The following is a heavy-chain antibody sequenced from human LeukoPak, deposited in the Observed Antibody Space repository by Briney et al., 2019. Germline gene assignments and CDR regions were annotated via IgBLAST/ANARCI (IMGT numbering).Heavy chain of an antibody. CDR2: ISGSGDST. J-gene: IGHJ6*03. V-gene: IGHV3-23*01. D-gene: IGHD2-21*02. CDR3: AKDGDGDYYYYMDV. CDR1: GFTFSSYA. Sequence: PGGSLRLSCAASGFTFSSYAMSWVRQAPGKGLESVSAISGSGDSTYYADSVKGRFTISRDNSKNTLYLQMNSLRAEDTALYYCAKDGDGDYYYYMDVWGKGTTVTVSS.